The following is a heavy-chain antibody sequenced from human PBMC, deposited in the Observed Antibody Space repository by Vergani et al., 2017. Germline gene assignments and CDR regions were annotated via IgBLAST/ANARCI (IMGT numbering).Heavy chain of an antibody. V-gene: IGHV3-66*03. Sequence: VQLQQWGAGLLKPSETLSLTCAVSGGSFSGYYWSWIRQPPGKGLEWVSVIYSGGSTYYADSVKGRFTISRENSKNTLYLQMNSLRAEDTAVYYCARDNWLSTNGASIYYYYGMDVWGQGPTVTVSS. CDR2: IYSGGST. D-gene: IGHD2-8*01. J-gene: IGHJ6*02. CDR1: GGSFSGYY. CDR3: ARDNWLSTNGASIYYYYGMDV.